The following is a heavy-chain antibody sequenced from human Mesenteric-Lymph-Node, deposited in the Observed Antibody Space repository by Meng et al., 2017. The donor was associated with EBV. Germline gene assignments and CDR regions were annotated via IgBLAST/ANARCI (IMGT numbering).Heavy chain of an antibody. V-gene: IGHV2-5*02. CDR3: AHRRYAVTTWGFDY. Sequence: QITLKESGPTLVKPXXXXTXTXTASGFSLGTSGVGVGWIRQPPGKALEWLALIYWDDDKRYSPSLKSRLTITKDTSKNQVVLTMTNMDPVDTATYYCAHRRYAVTTWGFDYWGRGTLVTVSS. D-gene: IGHD4-17*01. J-gene: IGHJ4*02. CDR2: IYWDDDK. CDR1: GFSLGTSGVG.